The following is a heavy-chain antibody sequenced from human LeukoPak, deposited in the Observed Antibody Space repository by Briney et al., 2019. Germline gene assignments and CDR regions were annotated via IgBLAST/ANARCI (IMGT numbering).Heavy chain of an antibody. CDR1: GGSISSGGYY. J-gene: IGHJ4*02. D-gene: IGHD3-10*01. CDR2: IYYSGST. CDR3: AIIWFGEYPFDY. V-gene: IGHV4-31*03. Sequence: QPSQTLSLTCTVSGGSISSGGYYWSWIRQHPGKGLEWIGYIYYSGSTYYNPSLKSRVTISVDTSKNQFSLKLSSVTAADTAVYYCAIIWFGEYPFDYWGQGTLVTVSS.